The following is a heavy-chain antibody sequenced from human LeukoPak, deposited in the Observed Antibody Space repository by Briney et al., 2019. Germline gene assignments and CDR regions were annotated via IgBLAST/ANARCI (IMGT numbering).Heavy chain of an antibody. Sequence: ASVKVSFKASGYTFTKNGISWVRQAPGQGLEWMGWISTYKGNTNYAQKLQGRVTMTTDTSTSTAYMELRSLRSDDTAVYYCARDVSHAFDIWGRGTMVTVSS. J-gene: IGHJ3*02. V-gene: IGHV1-18*01. CDR1: GYTFTKNG. CDR3: ARDVSHAFDI. D-gene: IGHD2-8*01. CDR2: ISTYKGNT.